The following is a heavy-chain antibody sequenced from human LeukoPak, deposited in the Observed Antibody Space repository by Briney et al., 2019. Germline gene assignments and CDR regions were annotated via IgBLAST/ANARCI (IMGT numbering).Heavy chain of an antibody. CDR2: INSNTGGT. D-gene: IGHD2/OR15-2a*01. CDR1: GYTFTSYF. J-gene: IGHJ4*02. V-gene: IGHV1-2*02. Sequence: ASVKVSCKASGYTFTSYFMHWVRQAPGQGLEWMGWINSNTGGTNYAQKFQGRVTMTRDTSISTLYMELSRLRSDDTAVYYCARDLGLTCISTSCPPDYWGQGTLVTVSS. CDR3: ARDLGLTCISTSCPPDY.